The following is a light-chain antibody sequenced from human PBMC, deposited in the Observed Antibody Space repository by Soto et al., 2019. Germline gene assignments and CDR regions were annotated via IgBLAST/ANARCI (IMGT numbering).Light chain of an antibody. CDR3: QQYNDWPPWT. CDR1: QSVSNN. J-gene: IGKJ1*01. CDR2: GAS. V-gene: IGKV3-15*01. Sequence: EILMTQSPATLSVSPGDRATLSCRASQSVSNNLAWYQQRPGQAPRLLIYGASTRATGIPARSSGSGSGTEFTLTISSLQSEDFAVYYCQQYNDWPPWTFGQGTKVEIK.